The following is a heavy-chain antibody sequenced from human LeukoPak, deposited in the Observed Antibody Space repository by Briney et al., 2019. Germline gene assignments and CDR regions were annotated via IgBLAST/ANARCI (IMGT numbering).Heavy chain of an antibody. CDR3: ARVESGWYSFDY. V-gene: IGHV4-30-2*01. CDR1: GGSISSGGYY. J-gene: IGHJ4*02. CDR2: IYHSGST. D-gene: IGHD6-19*01. Sequence: SETLSLTCTVSGGSISSGGYYWSWIRQPPGKGLEWIGYIYHSGSTHYNPSLKSRVTISIDRSKNQFSLKLSSVTAADTAVYYSARVESGWYSFDYWGQGTLVTVSS.